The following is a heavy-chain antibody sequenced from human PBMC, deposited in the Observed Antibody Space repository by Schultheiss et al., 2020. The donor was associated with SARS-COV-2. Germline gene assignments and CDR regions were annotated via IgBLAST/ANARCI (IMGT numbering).Heavy chain of an antibody. D-gene: IGHD3-3*01. CDR2: INHSGST. Sequence: GSLRLSCAASGFTFSSYAMSWVRQAPGKGLEWIGEINHSGSTNYNPSLKSRVTISVDTSKNQFSLKLSSVTAADTAVYYCARGLERHYYYYYYMDVWGKGTTVTVSS. CDR1: GFTFSSYA. CDR3: ARGLERHYYYYYYMDV. J-gene: IGHJ6*03. V-gene: IGHV4-34*01.